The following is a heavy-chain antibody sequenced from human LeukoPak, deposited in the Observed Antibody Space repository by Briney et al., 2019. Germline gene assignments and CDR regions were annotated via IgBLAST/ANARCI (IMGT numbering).Heavy chain of an antibody. J-gene: IGHJ4*02. V-gene: IGHV3-53*01. Sequence: GGSLRLSCAASGFTVSSNYMSWVRQAPGKGLEWVSVIYSGGSTYYADSVKGRFTISRDNSKNTLYLQMNSLRAEDTAVYYCAREITIFGVVQSNYFDYWGQGTLVTVSS. CDR3: AREITIFGVVQSNYFDY. CDR1: GFTVSSNY. D-gene: IGHD3-3*01. CDR2: IYSGGST.